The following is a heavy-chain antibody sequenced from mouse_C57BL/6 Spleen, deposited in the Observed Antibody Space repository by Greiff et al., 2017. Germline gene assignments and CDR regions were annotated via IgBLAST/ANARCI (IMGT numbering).Heavy chain of an antibody. CDR3: ACRNADYAMDY. CDR2: ISNCGGST. J-gene: IGHJ4*01. CDR1: GFTFSDYY. V-gene: IGHV5-12*01. Sequence: EVHLVESGGGLVQPGGSLKLSCAASGFTFSDYYMYWVRQTPEKRLEWVAYISNCGGSTYYPDTVKGRFTISRDNAKNTLYLQMSPLKSEDTAMYYCACRNADYAMDYWGQGTSVTVSS.